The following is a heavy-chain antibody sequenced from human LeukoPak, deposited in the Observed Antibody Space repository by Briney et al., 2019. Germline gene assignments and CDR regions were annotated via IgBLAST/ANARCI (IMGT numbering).Heavy chain of an antibody. CDR3: TRENGAFSPFGY. Sequence: SETLSLTCGVSGGSITRTDWWSWVRQPPGQGLEWIGEVSLTGLTNYNPSLSSRVIMALDTSKNHLSLNLTSVPAADTAVYYCTRENGAFSPFGYWGQGTLVTVPS. CDR2: VSLTGLT. V-gene: IGHV4-4*02. D-gene: IGHD2-8*01. J-gene: IGHJ4*02. CDR1: GGSITRTDW.